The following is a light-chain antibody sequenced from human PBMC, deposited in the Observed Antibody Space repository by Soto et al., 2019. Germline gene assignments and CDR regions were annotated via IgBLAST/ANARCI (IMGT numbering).Light chain of an antibody. J-gene: IGLJ1*01. V-gene: IGLV2-11*01. Sequence: QSALTQPRSVSGSPGQSVTISCTGTGNDVGAYNYVSWYQQHPGRPPKLLIYGVVRWPSGVPDRFSGSKSGNTASLTISGLQAEDEADYFCCSYAGGYTYLFGAGTKVNV. CDR1: GNDVGAYNY. CDR2: GVV. CDR3: CSYAGGYTYL.